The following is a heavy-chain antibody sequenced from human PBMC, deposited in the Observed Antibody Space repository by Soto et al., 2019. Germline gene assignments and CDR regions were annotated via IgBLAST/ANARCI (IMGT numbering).Heavy chain of an antibody. J-gene: IGHJ6*02. CDR3: ARVYPGSGWPFHYYGMDV. D-gene: IGHD6-19*01. CDR1: EFTFSNYW. CDR2: IKQDGSDK. Sequence: GGSLRLSCVASEFTFSNYWMSWVRQAPGKGLEWVANIKQDGSDKYYVDSVKGRFTISRDNAENSLYLQMNSLRAEDTALYYCARVYPGSGWPFHYYGMDVWGQGTTVTVSS. V-gene: IGHV3-7*01.